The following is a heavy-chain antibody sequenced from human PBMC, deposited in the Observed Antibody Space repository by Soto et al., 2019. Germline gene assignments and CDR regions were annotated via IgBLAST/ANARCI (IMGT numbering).Heavy chain of an antibody. CDR2: ISRGATTT. D-gene: IGHD3-9*01. J-gene: IGHJ4*02. CDR3: ATRSTDYYFY. CDR1: GLTFSSFE. Sequence: GGSLRLSCAVSGLTFSSFEMDWVRQAAGKGPEWISYISRGATTTYYADSVRGRFTISRDDAENSVFLQMDSLRVEDTAIYFCATRSTDYYFYWGRGTLVTVSS. V-gene: IGHV3-48*03.